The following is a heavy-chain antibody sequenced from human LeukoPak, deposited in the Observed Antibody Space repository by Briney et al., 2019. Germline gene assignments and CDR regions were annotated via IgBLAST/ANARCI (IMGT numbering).Heavy chain of an antibody. CDR2: ISSSSNII. V-gene: IGHV3-48*01. D-gene: IGHD3-10*01. CDR1: GFTFSNYN. CDR3: ARDFAREFTIDY. J-gene: IGHJ4*02. Sequence: PGGSLRLSCAASGFTFSNYNMNGLRQPPGKGLQWVSYISSSSNIIYYADSVKGRFTISRDNAKNSLFLQMNSLRAEDTAVYYCARDFAREFTIDYWGQGTLVTVSS.